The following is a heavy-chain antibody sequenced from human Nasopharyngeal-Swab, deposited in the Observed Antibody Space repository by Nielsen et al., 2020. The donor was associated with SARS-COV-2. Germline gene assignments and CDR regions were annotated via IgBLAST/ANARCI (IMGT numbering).Heavy chain of an antibody. D-gene: IGHD4-17*01. J-gene: IGHJ5*02. V-gene: IGHV1-69*13. CDR1: GGTFSSYA. Sequence: SVKVSCKASGGTFSSYAISWVRQAPGQGLEWMGGIIPIFGTANYAQKFQGRVTITVDESTSTAYMELSSLRSDDTAVYYCAREATVTASDRFDPWGQGTLVTVSS. CDR2: IIPIFGTA. CDR3: AREATVTASDRFDP.